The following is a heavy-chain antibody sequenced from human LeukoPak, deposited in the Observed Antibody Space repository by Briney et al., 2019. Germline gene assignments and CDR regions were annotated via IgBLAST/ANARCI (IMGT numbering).Heavy chain of an antibody. D-gene: IGHD2-2*02. Sequence: SVKVSCKASGGTFSSYAISWVRQAPGQGLEWMGGIIPIFGTANYAQKFQGRVTITADESTSTAYMELSSLRSEDTAVYYCARAWGYCSSTSCYTFDYWGQGTLVTVSS. CDR1: GGTFSSYA. CDR3: ARAWGYCSSTSCYTFDY. J-gene: IGHJ4*02. CDR2: IIPIFGTA. V-gene: IGHV1-69*13.